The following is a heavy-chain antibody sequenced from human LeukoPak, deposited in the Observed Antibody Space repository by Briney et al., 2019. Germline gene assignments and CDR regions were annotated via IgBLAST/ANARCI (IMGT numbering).Heavy chain of an antibody. CDR3: AKDAAGPEY. Sequence: VGSLRLSCAASGLTFSDYSMTWVRQAPGKGLFWVSGISAGGGSTYYADSVKGRFTISRDNSRNTLYLQMNSLKAEDTAVYYCAKDAAGPEYWGQGTLVTVSS. V-gene: IGHV3-23*01. CDR2: ISAGGGST. D-gene: IGHD6-13*01. CDR1: GLTFSDYS. J-gene: IGHJ4*02.